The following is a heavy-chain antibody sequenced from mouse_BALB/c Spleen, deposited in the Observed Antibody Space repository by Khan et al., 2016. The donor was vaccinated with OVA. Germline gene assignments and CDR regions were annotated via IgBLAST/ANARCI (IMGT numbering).Heavy chain of an antibody. CDR1: GFTFSTYG. CDR3: ARLAYYGDSEGFAY. Sequence: EVELVESGGDLVKPEGSLKLSCAASGFTFSTYGMSWVRQTPDKRLEWVATISRGGSYTYYPDSVQGRFTISRDNAKNTLYLQLSSLKSEDTDMFYCARLAYYGDSEGFAYWGQGTLVTVSA. CDR2: ISRGGSYT. J-gene: IGHJ3*01. V-gene: IGHV5-6*01. D-gene: IGHD1-1*02.